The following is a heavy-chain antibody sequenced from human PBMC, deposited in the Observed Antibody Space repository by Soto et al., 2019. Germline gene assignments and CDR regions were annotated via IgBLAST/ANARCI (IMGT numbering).Heavy chain of an antibody. D-gene: IGHD3-3*01. CDR3: ARVQTIFGIITVFDS. J-gene: IGHJ4*02. CDR1: GGSINSAGYY. Sequence: QVQLQESGPGLVKPSQTLSLTCTVSGGSINSAGYYWSWLRQHSGQGLEWIGNIYYSGSTNYNPSLKSRVTISIDTSEKRFSLHLRSVTAAETAVYYCARVQTIFGIITVFDSWGQGTLVTVSS. V-gene: IGHV4-31*03. CDR2: IYYSGST.